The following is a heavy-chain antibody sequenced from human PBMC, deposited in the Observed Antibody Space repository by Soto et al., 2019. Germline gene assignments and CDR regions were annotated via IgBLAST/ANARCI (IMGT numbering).Heavy chain of an antibody. Sequence: ASVKVSCKASGYTVTGYYMDWVRQAPGQGLEWMGWINPNSGGTNYAQKFQGWVTMTRDTSISTAYMELSRLRSDDTAVYYCARAAVFGANYYYYYMDVWGKGTTVTVSS. V-gene: IGHV1-2*04. D-gene: IGHD3-3*01. CDR2: INPNSGGT. J-gene: IGHJ6*03. CDR3: ARAAVFGANYYYYYMDV. CDR1: GYTVTGYY.